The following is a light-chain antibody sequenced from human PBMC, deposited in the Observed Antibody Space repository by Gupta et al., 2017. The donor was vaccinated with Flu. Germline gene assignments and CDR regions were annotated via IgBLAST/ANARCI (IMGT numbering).Light chain of an antibody. J-gene: IGKJ4*01. CDR1: KSIISNC. CDR3: QQYGSSPPT. CDR2: GAS. Sequence: ATVSLSPGGGTATCCCASKSIISNCLAWYQQRPGQAPKLLIYGASSRETGVPDRFSGRGSGTDFTLTISSLEPEDVAVYYCQQYGSSPPTFGGGTKVEI. V-gene: IGKV3-20*01.